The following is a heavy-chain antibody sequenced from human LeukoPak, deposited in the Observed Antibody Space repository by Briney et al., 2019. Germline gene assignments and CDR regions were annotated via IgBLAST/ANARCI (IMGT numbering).Heavy chain of an antibody. CDR2: ISGSGGST. D-gene: IGHD3-10*01. CDR1: GFTFSSYA. J-gene: IGHJ4*02. Sequence: TGGSLRLSCAASGFTFSSYAMSWVRQAPGKGLEWVSAISGSGGSTYYADSVKGRFTISRDNSKNTLYLQMNSLRAEDTALYYCAKAPYYYGSGSPDYWGQGTLVTVSS. V-gene: IGHV3-23*01. CDR3: AKAPYYYGSGSPDY.